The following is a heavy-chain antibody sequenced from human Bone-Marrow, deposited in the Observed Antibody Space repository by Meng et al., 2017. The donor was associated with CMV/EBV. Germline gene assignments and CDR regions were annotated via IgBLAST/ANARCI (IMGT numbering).Heavy chain of an antibody. D-gene: IGHD3-22*01. CDR2: INHSGST. CDR1: GGSFSGYY. V-gene: IGHV4-34*01. J-gene: IGHJ4*02. CDR3: ARVEYFDGRGLVRAGDYLFDS. Sequence: SETLSLTCAVYGGSFSGYYWSWIRQPPGKGLEWIGEINHSGSTNYNPSLKSRVTISVDTSKKQFTLKLSSVTAADTAVYYCARVEYFDGRGLVRAGDYLFDSWGQGTRVTVSS.